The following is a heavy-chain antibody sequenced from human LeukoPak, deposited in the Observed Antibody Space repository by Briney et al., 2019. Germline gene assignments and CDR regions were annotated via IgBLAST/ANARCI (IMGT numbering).Heavy chain of an antibody. CDR3: ASSYSSSWYRYFQH. J-gene: IGHJ1*01. Sequence: PSETLSLTCTVSGGSISSYYWSWIRQPPGKGLEWIGYIYYSGSTNYNPSLKSRVTISVDTSKNQFSLELSSVTAADTAVYYCASSYSSSWYRYFQHWGQGTLVTVSS. CDR1: GGSISSYY. V-gene: IGHV4-59*01. CDR2: IYYSGST. D-gene: IGHD6-13*01.